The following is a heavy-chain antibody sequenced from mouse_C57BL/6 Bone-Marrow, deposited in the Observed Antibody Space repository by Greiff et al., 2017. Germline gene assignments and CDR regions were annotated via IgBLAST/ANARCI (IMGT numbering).Heavy chain of an antibody. CDR1: GYSITSGYY. Sequence: ESGPGLVKPSQSLSLTCSVTGYSITSGYYWNWIRQFPGNKLEWMGYISYDGSNNYNPSLKNRISITRDTSKNQFFLKLNSVTTEDTATYYCARGGVYYYGSSYRFTFAYWGQGTLVTVSA. D-gene: IGHD1-1*01. CDR2: ISYDGSN. J-gene: IGHJ3*01. CDR3: ARGGVYYYGSSYRFTFAY. V-gene: IGHV3-6*01.